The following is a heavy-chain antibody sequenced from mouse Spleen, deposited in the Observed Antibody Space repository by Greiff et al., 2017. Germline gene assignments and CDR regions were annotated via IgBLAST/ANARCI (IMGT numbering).Heavy chain of an antibody. Sequence: VQLQQPGAELVKPGASVKLSCKASGYTFTSYWMQWVKQRPGQGLEWIGEIDPSDSYTNYNQKFKGKATLTVDTSSSTAYMQLSSLTSEDSAVYYCAKGNGNYDYWGQGTTLTVSS. CDR3: AKGNGNYDY. CDR1: GYTFTSYW. V-gene: IGHV1-50*01. CDR2: IDPSDSYT. J-gene: IGHJ2*01. D-gene: IGHD2-1*01.